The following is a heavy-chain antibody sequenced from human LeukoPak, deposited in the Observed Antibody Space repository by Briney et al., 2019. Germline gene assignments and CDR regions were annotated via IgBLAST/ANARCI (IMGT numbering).Heavy chain of an antibody. CDR2: IYSSGNT. Sequence: GGSLRLSCAASGFTVSSNYMSWVRQAPGQGLEWVSVIYSSGNTYYAPPVQGRFTMSRDNPENTLSLQMNCVSAEDTALYYCARVQVRGYYSWFDYWGQGTLVTVSS. J-gene: IGHJ5*01. V-gene: IGHV3-66*01. D-gene: IGHD2-15*01. CDR3: ARVQVRGYYSWFDY. CDR1: GFTVSSNY.